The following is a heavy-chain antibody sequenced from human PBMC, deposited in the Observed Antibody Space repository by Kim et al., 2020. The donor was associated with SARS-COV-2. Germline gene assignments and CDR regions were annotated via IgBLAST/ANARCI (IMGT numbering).Heavy chain of an antibody. CDR1: GFTFSSYA. CDR2: ISGSGGST. D-gene: IGHD3-10*01. CDR3: AKSFYSGRRGYGGMDV. J-gene: IGHJ6*02. V-gene: IGHV3-23*01. Sequence: GGSLRLSCAASGFTFSSYAMSWVRQAPGKGLEWVSAISGSGGSTYYADSVKGRFTISRDNAKNTLYLQMNSLRAEDTAVYYCAKSFYSGRRGYGGMDVWGQGTTVTVSS.